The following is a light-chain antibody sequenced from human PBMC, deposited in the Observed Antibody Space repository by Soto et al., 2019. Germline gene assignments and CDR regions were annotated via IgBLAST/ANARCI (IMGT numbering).Light chain of an antibody. V-gene: IGKV3-11*01. Sequence: EIVLTQSPVTLSLSPRERATLSCRASQSINNYLAWYQHKPGQPPRLRIYDASNSDTAIPVRFSGSASGTDFTLTIISLEREDSAVYYCQYRGIWPPGATFGGGTKVEIK. J-gene: IGKJ4*01. CDR1: QSINNY. CDR3: QYRGIWPPGAT. CDR2: DAS.